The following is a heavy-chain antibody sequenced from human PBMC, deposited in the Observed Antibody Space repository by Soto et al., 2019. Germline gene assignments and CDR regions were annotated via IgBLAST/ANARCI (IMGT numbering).Heavy chain of an antibody. V-gene: IGHV4-34*01. D-gene: IGHD3-10*01. J-gene: IGHJ4*02. CDR3: ARHRYYYGSGSGSEYYFDY. Sequence: ASETLSVTCAVYGGSLSGYYWSWIRQPLGKGLEWIGEINHSGSTNYNPSLKSRVTISVDTSKNQFSLKLSSVTAADTAVYYCARHRYYYGSGSGSEYYFDYWGQGTLVTVSS. CDR2: INHSGST. CDR1: GGSLSGYY.